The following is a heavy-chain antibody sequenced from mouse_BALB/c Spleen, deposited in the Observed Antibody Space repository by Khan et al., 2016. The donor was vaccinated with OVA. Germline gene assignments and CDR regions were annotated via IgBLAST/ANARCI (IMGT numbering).Heavy chain of an antibody. CDR1: GYSITSGYG. CDR2: ITYSGST. D-gene: IGHD1-2*01. Sequence: VQLKESGPGLVKPSQSLSLTCTATGYSITSGYGWNWIRQFPGNQLECMGYITYSGSTNYNPSLKSRISITRDTSTNQFFLQLNSVTTGDTATYYCARTARIKYWGQGTTLTVSS. CDR3: ARTARIKY. V-gene: IGHV3-1*02. J-gene: IGHJ2*01.